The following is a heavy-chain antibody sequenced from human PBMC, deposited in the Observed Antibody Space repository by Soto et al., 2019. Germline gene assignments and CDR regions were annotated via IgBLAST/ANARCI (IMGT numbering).Heavy chain of an antibody. J-gene: IGHJ4*02. Sequence: SVKVSCKASGYTFTSYGISWVRQAPGQGLEWMGRIIPILGIANYAQKFQGRVTITADKSTSTAYMELSSLRSEDTAVYYCARAGSIEAAGIYGGQGTLVNVSS. CDR3: ARAGSIEAAGIY. V-gene: IGHV1-69*04. D-gene: IGHD6-13*01. CDR2: IIPILGIA. CDR1: GYTFTSYG.